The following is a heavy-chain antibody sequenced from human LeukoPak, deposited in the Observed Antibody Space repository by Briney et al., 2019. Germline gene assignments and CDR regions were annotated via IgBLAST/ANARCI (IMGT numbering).Heavy chain of an antibody. CDR3: AKGWGYCSGGSCHSVHSHFDY. V-gene: IGHV3-30*18. CDR2: ISYDGSNK. D-gene: IGHD2-15*01. Sequence: GRSLRLSCAASGFTFSSYDMHWVRQAPGKGLEWVAVISYDGSNKYYADSVKGRFTISRDNSKNTLYLQMNSLRAEDTAVYYCAKGWGYCSGGSCHSVHSHFDYWGQGTLVTVSS. CDR1: GFTFSSYD. J-gene: IGHJ4*02.